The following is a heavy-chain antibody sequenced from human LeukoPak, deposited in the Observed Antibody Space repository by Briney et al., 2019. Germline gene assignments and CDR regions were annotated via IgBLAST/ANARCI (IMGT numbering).Heavy chain of an antibody. Sequence: GGSLRLSCAASGFTFSAFAMTWVRQTPEKGLEWVAVIWYDGSNKYYADSVKGRFTISRDNSKNTLYLQMNSLRAEDTAVYYCAKGGDFDPWGQGTLVTVSS. CDR1: GFTFSAFA. CDR3: AKGGDFDP. J-gene: IGHJ5*02. V-gene: IGHV3-33*06. CDR2: IWYDGSNK. D-gene: IGHD3-16*01.